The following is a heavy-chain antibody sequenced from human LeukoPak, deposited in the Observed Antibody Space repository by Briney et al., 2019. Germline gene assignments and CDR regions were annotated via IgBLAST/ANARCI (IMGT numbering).Heavy chain of an antibody. Sequence: PSETLSLTCTVSGGSISSSSYYWGWIRQPPGKGLEWIGSIYYSGSTYYNPSLKSRVTISVDTSKNQFSLKLSSVTAADTAVYYCARGRIVEGTESDYWGQGTLLTVSS. CDR2: IYYSGST. CDR3: ARGRIVEGTESDY. V-gene: IGHV4-39*07. D-gene: IGHD1-26*01. J-gene: IGHJ4*02. CDR1: GGSISSSSYY.